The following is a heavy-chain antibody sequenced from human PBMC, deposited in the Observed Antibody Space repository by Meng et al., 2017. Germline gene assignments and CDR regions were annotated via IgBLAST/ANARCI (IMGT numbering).Heavy chain of an antibody. CDR3: ARGLYGSGSPREYFDY. Sequence: GPLVESGAEVKNPGASVTVSCKASGYTFTGYYMHWVRQAAGQGLEWMGRIKPNSGGTNYAQKFQGRVTMTRDTSISTAYMELSRLRSDDTAVYYCARGLYGSGSPREYFDYWGQGTLVTVSS. CDR1: GYTFTGYY. D-gene: IGHD3-10*01. V-gene: IGHV1-2*06. J-gene: IGHJ4*02. CDR2: IKPNSGGT.